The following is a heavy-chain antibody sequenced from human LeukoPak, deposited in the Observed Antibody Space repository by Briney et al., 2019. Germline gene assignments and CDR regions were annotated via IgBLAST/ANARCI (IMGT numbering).Heavy chain of an antibody. J-gene: IGHJ4*02. CDR2: IYPGYSDT. CDR3: ARGGVNSRYRPFDY. Sequence: GESLKISCKGSGYSFTSYRIGWVRQMPGKGLEWIWIIYPGYSDTRYSPSFQGQVTISADKYITTAYLQWISLNASHTAIHYCARGGVNSRYRPFDYWGQGTLVTVSS. V-gene: IGHV5-51*01. D-gene: IGHD6-13*01. CDR1: GYSFTSYR.